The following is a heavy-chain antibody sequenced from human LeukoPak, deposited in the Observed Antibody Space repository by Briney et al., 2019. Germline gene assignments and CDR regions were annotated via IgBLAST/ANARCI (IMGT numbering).Heavy chain of an antibody. CDR3: ARDVVVVPAAIHYGMDV. Sequence: SETLSLTCAVYGGSFSDYFCGWIRQPPGKGLEWIGEINHSGRTYYNPSLKSRVTISVDTSKNQFSLNLSSVTAADTAVYYCARDVVVVPAAIHYGMDVWGQGTTVTVSS. D-gene: IGHD2-2*01. V-gene: IGHV4-34*01. J-gene: IGHJ6*02. CDR1: GGSFSDYF. CDR2: INHSGRT.